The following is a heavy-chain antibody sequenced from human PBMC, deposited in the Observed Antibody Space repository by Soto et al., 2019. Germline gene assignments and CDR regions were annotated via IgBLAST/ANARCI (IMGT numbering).Heavy chain of an antibody. Sequence: QVQLQESGPGLVKPSETLSLTCTVSGGSISSYYWSWIRQPPGKGLELIGYIYYSGSTNYNPSLKSRVTISVDTSKNQFSLKLSSVTAADTAVYYCARELYGSGSPKFDPWGQGTLVTVSS. CDR2: IYYSGST. J-gene: IGHJ5*02. CDR1: GGSISSYY. V-gene: IGHV4-59*01. D-gene: IGHD3-10*01. CDR3: ARELYGSGSPKFDP.